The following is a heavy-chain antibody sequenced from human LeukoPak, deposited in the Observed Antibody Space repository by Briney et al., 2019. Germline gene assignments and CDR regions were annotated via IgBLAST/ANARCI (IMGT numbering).Heavy chain of an antibody. CDR2: INPDGSTT. CDR3: ARVGVGMYHFDH. CDR1: GFTLSTYW. J-gene: IGHJ4*02. Sequence: HPGGSLRLSCAASGFTLSTYWMHWVRQAPGKGLVWVSRINPDGSTTTYADSVEGRFTISRDNAKSTLYLQMSSLRAEDTAVYHCARVGVGMYHFDHWGQGTLVTVSS. V-gene: IGHV3-74*01. D-gene: IGHD2-2*01.